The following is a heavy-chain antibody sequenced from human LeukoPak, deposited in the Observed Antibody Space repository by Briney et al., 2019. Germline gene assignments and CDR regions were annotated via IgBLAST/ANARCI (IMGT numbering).Heavy chain of an antibody. Sequence: GGSLRLSCAASGFTFSSYSMNWVRQAPGKWLEWVSSISSSSSYIYYADSVKGRFTISRDNAKNSLYLQMNSLRAEDTAVYYCARDPYFEDDAFDIWGQGTMVTVSS. CDR3: ARDPYFEDDAFDI. V-gene: IGHV3-21*01. J-gene: IGHJ3*02. D-gene: IGHD2-21*01. CDR2: ISSSSSYI. CDR1: GFTFSSYS.